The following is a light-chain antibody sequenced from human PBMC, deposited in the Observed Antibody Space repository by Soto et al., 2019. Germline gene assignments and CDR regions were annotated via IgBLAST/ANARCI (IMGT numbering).Light chain of an antibody. CDR2: DVT. V-gene: IGLV2-14*03. CDR1: SSDVGGYNY. J-gene: IGLJ1*01. Sequence: PGQSIPISCTGTSSDVGGYNYVSWYQHHPGKAPKLIIYDVTSRPSGVSIRFSGSKSDNTASLTISGLQPEDEADYHCSSYTTSNTRQIVFGTGTKVTVL. CDR3: SSYTTSNTRQIV.